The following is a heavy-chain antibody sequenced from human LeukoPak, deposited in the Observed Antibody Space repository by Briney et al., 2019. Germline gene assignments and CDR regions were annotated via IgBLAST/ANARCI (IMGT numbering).Heavy chain of an antibody. J-gene: IGHJ5*02. CDR3: ARDYCSSTSCYLTFWFDP. V-gene: IGHV1-2*02. D-gene: IGHD2-2*01. Sequence: GASVKVSCKASGYTFTGYYMHWVRQAPGQGLEWMGWINPNSGGTNYAQKFQGRVTMTRDTSISTAYMELSRLRSDDTAVYYCARDYCSSTSCYLTFWFDPWGQGTLVTVSS. CDR2: INPNSGGT. CDR1: GYTFTGYY.